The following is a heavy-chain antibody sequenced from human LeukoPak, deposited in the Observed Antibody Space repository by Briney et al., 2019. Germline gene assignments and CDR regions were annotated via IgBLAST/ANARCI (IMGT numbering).Heavy chain of an antibody. Sequence: GGSLRLSCAASGFTFSSYSMNWVRQAPGKGLEWVSSISSSSSYIYYADSVKGRFTISRDNAKNSLYLQVNSLRAEDTAVYYCAREGNSDFWSGSPYYFDYWGQGPLATVSS. CDR2: ISSSSSYI. CDR1: GFTFSSYS. CDR3: AREGNSDFWSGSPYYFDY. D-gene: IGHD3-3*01. J-gene: IGHJ4*02. V-gene: IGHV3-21*01.